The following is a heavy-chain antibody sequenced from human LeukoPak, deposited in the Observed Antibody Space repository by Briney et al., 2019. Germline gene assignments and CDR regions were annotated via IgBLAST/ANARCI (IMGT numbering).Heavy chain of an antibody. Sequence: ASVKVSCKASGYTFTSYGISWVRQAPGQGLEWMGWISAYNGNTNYAQKLQGRVTMTTDTSTSTAYMELRSLRSDDTAVYYCARVGIKGSGSYYTPSYYYYYYMDVWDKGTTVTVSS. J-gene: IGHJ6*03. CDR1: GYTFTSYG. V-gene: IGHV1-18*01. CDR2: ISAYNGNT. CDR3: ARVGIKGSGSYYTPSYYYYYYMDV. D-gene: IGHD3-10*01.